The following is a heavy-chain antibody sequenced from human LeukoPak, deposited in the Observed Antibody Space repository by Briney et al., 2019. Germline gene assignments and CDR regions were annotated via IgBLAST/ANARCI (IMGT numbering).Heavy chain of an antibody. J-gene: IGHJ4*02. D-gene: IGHD3-22*01. CDR1: GYTFTDYY. V-gene: IGHV1-46*01. Sequence: ASVKVSCKASGYTFTDYYMHWVRQAPGQGLEWMGIINPSGGSTSYAQKFQGRVTMTRDTSTSTVYMELSSLRSEDTAVYYCAGAHPGTYYDSSGYYDYWGQGTLVTVSS. CDR3: AGAHPGTYYDSSGYYDY. CDR2: INPSGGST.